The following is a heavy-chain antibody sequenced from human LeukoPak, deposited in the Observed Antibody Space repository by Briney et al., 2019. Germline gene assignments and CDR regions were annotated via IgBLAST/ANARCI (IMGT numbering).Heavy chain of an antibody. CDR1: GYTFTGYY. J-gene: IGHJ4*02. V-gene: IGHV1-2*02. Sequence: ASVKVSCKASGYTFTGYYMHWVRQAPGQGLEWMGWINPNSGGTNYAQKFQGRVTMTRDTSISTAYMELSRLRSDDTAVYYCARVRGNSGLVSGYWGQGTLVTVSS. CDR3: ARVRGNSGLVSGY. CDR2: INPNSGGT. D-gene: IGHD7-27*01.